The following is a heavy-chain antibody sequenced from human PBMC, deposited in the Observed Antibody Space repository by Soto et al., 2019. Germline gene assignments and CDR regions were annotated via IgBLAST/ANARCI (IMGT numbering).Heavy chain of an antibody. V-gene: IGHV3-23*01. CDR2: ITDNGGDA. J-gene: IGHJ4*02. CDR3: ARGSTESYPGSRIFDF. D-gene: IGHD3-10*01. Sequence: GGSLRLSCVASGLTFGSRAMSWVRQAPGEGLQWVATITDNGGDAKYADSVRGRFVISRDNSKKTLYLQMTSLTAEDSAMYFCARGSTESYPGSRIFDFWGRGTRGTVSS. CDR1: GLTFGSRA.